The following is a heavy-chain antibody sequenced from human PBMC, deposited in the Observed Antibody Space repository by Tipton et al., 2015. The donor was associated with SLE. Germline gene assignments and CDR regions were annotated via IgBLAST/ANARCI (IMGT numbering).Heavy chain of an antibody. J-gene: IGHJ4*02. Sequence: SLRLSCAASGFTFSSYAMSWVRQAPGKGLEWVSAISGSGGSTYYADSVKGRFTISRDNSKNTLYLQMNSLRAEDTALYYCARGAPTLLGYCRSTSCYFDYWGQGTLVTVSS. CDR3: ARGAPTLLGYCRSTSCYFDY. V-gene: IGHV3-23*01. CDR2: ISGSGGST. CDR1: GFTFSSYA. D-gene: IGHD2-2*01.